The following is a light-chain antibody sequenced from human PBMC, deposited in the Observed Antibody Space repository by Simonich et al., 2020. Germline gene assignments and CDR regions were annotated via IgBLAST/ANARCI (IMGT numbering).Light chain of an antibody. J-gene: IGKJ4*01. CDR3: QQYYSTPLT. CDR1: KSVLYSSNNKNY. CDR2: WAA. V-gene: IGKV4-1*01. Sequence: DIVMTQSPDSLAVSLGERANINFKSSKSVLYSSNNKNYLAWYQQKPGQPPKLLIYWAATRESGVPDRFSGSGSGTDFTLTISSLQAEDVAVYYCQQYYSTPLTFGGGTKVEIK.